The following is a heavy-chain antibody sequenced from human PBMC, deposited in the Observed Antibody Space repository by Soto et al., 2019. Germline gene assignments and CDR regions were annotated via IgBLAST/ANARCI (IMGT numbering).Heavy chain of an antibody. V-gene: IGHV3-23*01. J-gene: IGHJ4*02. CDR2: ISGSGGST. CDR3: AKNPLLWFGEFRAALVY. Sequence: PXGSLRLSCAASVFTFSSYAMSWVRQSPGKWLEWVSAISGSGGSTYYADSVKGRFTISRDNSKNTLYLQMNSLRAEDTAVYYCAKNPLLWFGEFRAALVYWGQGTRVTVS. CDR1: VFTFSSYA. D-gene: IGHD3-10*01.